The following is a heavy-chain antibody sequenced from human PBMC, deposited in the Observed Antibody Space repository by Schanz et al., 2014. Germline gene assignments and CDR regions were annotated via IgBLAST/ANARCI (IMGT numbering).Heavy chain of an antibody. CDR2: IDRDGGHT. V-gene: IGHV3-43*01. J-gene: IGHJ6*02. Sequence: EVQLVESGGVVAQPGGSLRLSCAASGFSFDDYTMHWVRQAPGKGLEWVSLIDRDGGHTYYADSVKGRFTISRDNSKNSLYLQMYSLRTEDTALYYCAKDSRGSSFDMDVWGQGTTVTVSS. CDR3: AKDSRGSSFDMDV. D-gene: IGHD1-26*01. CDR1: GFSFDDYT.